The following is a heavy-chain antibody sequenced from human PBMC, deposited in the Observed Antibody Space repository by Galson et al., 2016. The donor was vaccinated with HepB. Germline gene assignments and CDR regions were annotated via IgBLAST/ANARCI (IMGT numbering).Heavy chain of an antibody. J-gene: IGHJ6*01. CDR3: ARSRGFCGGGMCSHYPNSNHDGLDV. V-gene: IGHV4-34*01. D-gene: IGHD2-21*01. CDR2: MQYTGTP. Sequence: SETLSLTCAVYGGSFSGHHWTWIRQSTGKGLEWIGEMQYTGTPKYKPSLLGRVTISVDKSKNQVSLRLTSVSAADTAISYCARSRGFCGGGMCSHYPNSNHDGLDVWGQGTRVTVSP. CDR1: GGSFSGHH.